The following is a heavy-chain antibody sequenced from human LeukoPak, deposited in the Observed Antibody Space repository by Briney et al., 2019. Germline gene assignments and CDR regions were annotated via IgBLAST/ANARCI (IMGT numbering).Heavy chain of an antibody. J-gene: IGHJ6*02. CDR3: ASIYCSGGSCYPGEYYYYGMDV. CDR1: GGSISSYY. CDR2: IYTSGST. V-gene: IGHV4-4*07. Sequence: PSETLSLTCTVSGGSISSYYWSWIRQPAGKGLEWIGRIYTSGSTNYNPSLKSRVTMSVDTSKNQFSLKLSSVTAADTAVYYCASIYCSGGSCYPGEYYYYGMDVWGQGTTVTVSS. D-gene: IGHD2-15*01.